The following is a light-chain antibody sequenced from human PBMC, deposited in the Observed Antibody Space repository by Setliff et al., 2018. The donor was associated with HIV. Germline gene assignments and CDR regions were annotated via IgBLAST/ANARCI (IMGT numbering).Light chain of an antibody. J-gene: IGLJ1*01. Sequence: ALTQPASVSGSPGQSITISCTGTSSDLGGYNYVSWYQQHPGKAPKLMIYEVSNRPSGVSNRFSGSKSGNTASLTISGLQAEDEADYYCCSYTGSGEVFGTGTKVTVL. V-gene: IGLV2-14*01. CDR3: CSYTGSGEV. CDR1: SSDLGGYNY. CDR2: EVS.